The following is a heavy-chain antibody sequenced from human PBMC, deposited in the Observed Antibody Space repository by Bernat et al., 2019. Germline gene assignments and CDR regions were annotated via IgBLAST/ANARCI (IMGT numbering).Heavy chain of an antibody. V-gene: IGHV1-69*08. CDR1: GGTFSSYT. Sequence: QVQLVQSGAEVKKPGSSVKVSCKASGGTFSSYTISWVRQAPGQGLEWMGRIIPILGIANYAQKFQGKVTITADKSTSTAYMELSSLRSEDTAVDYCARETYYCGSGRGWFDPWGQGTLVTVSS. CDR3: ARETYYCGSGRGWFDP. J-gene: IGHJ5*02. CDR2: IIPILGIA. D-gene: IGHD3-10*01.